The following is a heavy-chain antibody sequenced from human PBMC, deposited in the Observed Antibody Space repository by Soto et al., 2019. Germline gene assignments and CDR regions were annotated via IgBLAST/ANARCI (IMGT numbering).Heavy chain of an antibody. Sequence: SETLSLTCTVSGGSISNSGYYWGWVRQPPGKGLEWIASVFYSGGTYYKPSLKSRVTISIDTSKNQFSLNLNSVTAADTAVYYCARHYGSFDPWGQGTLVTVPS. CDR1: GGSISNSGYY. V-gene: IGHV4-39*01. J-gene: IGHJ5*02. CDR3: ARHYGSFDP. CDR2: VFYSGGT. D-gene: IGHD6-19*01.